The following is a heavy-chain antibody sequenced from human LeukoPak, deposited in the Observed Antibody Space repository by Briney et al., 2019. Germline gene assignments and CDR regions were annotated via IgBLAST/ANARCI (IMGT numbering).Heavy chain of an antibody. D-gene: IGHD3-10*01. V-gene: IGHV3-74*01. J-gene: IGHJ4*02. CDR1: GFTFSSYS. Sequence: GGSLRLSCASSGFTFSSYSMNWVRQAPGKGLVWVSRIKSDGSVTNYADSMKGRFTISRDNAKNTLYLQMNGLRAEDTAVYHCARGNNGSGSSPADYWGQGTLVTVSS. CDR3: ARGNNGSGSSPADY. CDR2: IKSDGSVT.